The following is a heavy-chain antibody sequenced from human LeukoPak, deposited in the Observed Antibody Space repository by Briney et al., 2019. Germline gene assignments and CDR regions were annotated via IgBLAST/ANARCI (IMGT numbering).Heavy chain of an antibody. Sequence: IPSETLSLTCTVSGGSISSSSYYWGWIRQPPEKGLEWIGSIYYSGSTYYNPSLKSRVTISVDTSKNQFSLKLTSVTAADTAVYYCARHGYSSSWYQNFDYWGQGTLVTVSS. D-gene: IGHD6-13*01. CDR3: ARHGYSSSWYQNFDY. V-gene: IGHV4-39*01. CDR1: GGSISSSSYY. J-gene: IGHJ4*02. CDR2: IYYSGST.